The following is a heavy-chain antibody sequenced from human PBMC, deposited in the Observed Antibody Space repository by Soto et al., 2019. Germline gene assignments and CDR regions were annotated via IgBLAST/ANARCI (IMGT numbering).Heavy chain of an antibody. CDR1: GFKFSNYA. CDR2: ISATGGGT. D-gene: IGHD3-16*01. Sequence: GGSLRLSCAASGFKFSNYAMSWVRQAPGKGLEWVSLISATGGGTYYADSVKGRFTISRDNSHNTLYLQVHSLTAEDTAVYYCAKASRAGGNSAFYFDFWGQGAPAPVSS. V-gene: IGHV3-23*01. J-gene: IGHJ4*02. CDR3: AKASRAGGNSAFYFDF.